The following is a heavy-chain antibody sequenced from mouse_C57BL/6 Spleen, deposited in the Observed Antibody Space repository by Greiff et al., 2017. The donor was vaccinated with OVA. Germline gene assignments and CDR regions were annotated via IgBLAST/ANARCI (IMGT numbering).Heavy chain of an antibody. D-gene: IGHD2-2*01. CDR3: ARRFYYGYDDAMDY. J-gene: IGHJ4*01. V-gene: IGHV5-9*01. CDR2: ISGGGGNT. CDR1: GFTFSSYT. Sequence: EVHLVESGGGLVKPGGSLKLSCAASGFTFSSYTMSWVRQTPEKRLEWVATISGGGGNTYYPDSVKGRFTISRDNAKNTLYLQMSSLRSEDTALYYCARRFYYGYDDAMDYWGQGTSVTVSS.